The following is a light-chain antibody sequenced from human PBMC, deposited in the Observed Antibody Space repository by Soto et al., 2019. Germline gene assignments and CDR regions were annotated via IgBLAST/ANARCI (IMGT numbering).Light chain of an antibody. CDR3: HQYGTFPLS. Sequence: EILLTQSPGTLYLSPGDRATLSCRASQSLCSTFLAWYQQKSGQSPRLLIYGASDRATDIPDRFSGSGSGADFTLTISRLEPEDFAVYFCHQYGTFPLSFGGGTNVDIK. V-gene: IGKV3-20*01. CDR2: GAS. J-gene: IGKJ4*01. CDR1: QSLCSTF.